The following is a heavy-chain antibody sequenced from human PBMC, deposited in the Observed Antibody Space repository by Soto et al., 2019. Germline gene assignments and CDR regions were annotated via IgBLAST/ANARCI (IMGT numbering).Heavy chain of an antibody. Sequence: QVQLVESGGGVVQPGRCLKVSCAASGFTFSSYGMHWVRQAPGKGLEWGAVISYDGSNKYYADSVKGRFSISRDNSKNTLYLQMNSLRAEDTAVYYCVRGLFDFFDSSGPAGFWGQGTLVPVSS. CDR1: GFTFSSYG. CDR2: ISYDGSNK. CDR3: VRGLFDFFDSSGPAGF. V-gene: IGHV3-30*03. J-gene: IGHJ4*02. D-gene: IGHD3-22*01.